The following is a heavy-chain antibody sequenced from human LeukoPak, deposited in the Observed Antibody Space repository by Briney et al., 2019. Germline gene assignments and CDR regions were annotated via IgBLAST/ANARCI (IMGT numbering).Heavy chain of an antibody. V-gene: IGHV1-18*04. CDR2: ISAYNGNT. D-gene: IGHD1-14*01. CDR1: GYTFTSYG. J-gene: IGHJ6*03. CDR3: ARAGFLTDSGNYYMDV. Sequence: SVNVSCKASGYTFTSYGISGVRQAPGQGREGMGCISAYNGNTNYAQKLQGRVTMTTDAYTRTAYRELQSQRSDDTAVYLCARAGFLTDSGNYYMDVWGKGNTVTVSS.